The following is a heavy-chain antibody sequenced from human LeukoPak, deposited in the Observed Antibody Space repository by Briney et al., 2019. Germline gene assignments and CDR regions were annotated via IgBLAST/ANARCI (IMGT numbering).Heavy chain of an antibody. J-gene: IGHJ4*02. D-gene: IGHD2-2*01. CDR1: GGSIGSGDYY. CDR3: AREVIPNGFDY. V-gene: IGHV4-30-4*01. Sequence: SETLSLTCTVSGGSIGSGDYYWSWIRQPPGKGLEWIGYIYYSGSTYYNPSLKSRATISVDTSKNQFSLKLSSVTAADTAVYYCAREVIPNGFDYWGQGTLVTVSS. CDR2: IYYSGST.